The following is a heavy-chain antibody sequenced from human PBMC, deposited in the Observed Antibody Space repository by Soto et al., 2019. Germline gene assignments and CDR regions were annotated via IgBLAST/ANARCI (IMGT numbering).Heavy chain of an antibody. CDR1: GFTFDDYA. D-gene: IGHD4-4*01. CDR2: ISWNSGSI. J-gene: IGHJ6*03. CDR3: AKDTQMTVIYYMDV. Sequence: GGSLRLSCAASGFTFDDYAMHWVRRAPGKGLKWVSGISWNSGSIGYADSVKGRFTISRDNAKNSLYLQMNSLRAEDTALYYCAKDTQMTVIYYMDVWGKGTTVTVSS. V-gene: IGHV3-9*01.